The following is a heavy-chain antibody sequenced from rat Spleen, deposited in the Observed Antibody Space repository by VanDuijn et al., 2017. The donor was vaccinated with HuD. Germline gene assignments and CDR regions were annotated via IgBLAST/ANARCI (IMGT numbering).Heavy chain of an antibody. CDR3: TGYYDGYYHPYVMDA. V-gene: IGHV2S12*01. J-gene: IGHJ4*01. D-gene: IGHD1-12*03. CDR2: ISSVGIT. CDR1: GFSLTSYH. Sequence: QVLLKESGPGLVQPSQTLSLTCTVSGFSLTSYHVSWVRQPPGKGLEWIAAISSVGITYYNSALKSRLSISRDTSKSQVFLKMNSLQTEDTAIYYCTGYYDGYYHPYVMDAWGQGASVTVSS.